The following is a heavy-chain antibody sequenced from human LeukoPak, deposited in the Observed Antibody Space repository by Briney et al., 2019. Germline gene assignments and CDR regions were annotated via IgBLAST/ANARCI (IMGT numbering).Heavy chain of an antibody. Sequence: GGSLRLSCAASGFTFSSYSMNWVRQAPGRGLEWVSSISSSSSYIYYADSVKGRFTISRDNAKNSLYLQMNSLRAEDTAVYYCARGAYYYGSGSPNYFDYWGQGTLVTVSS. J-gene: IGHJ4*02. CDR2: ISSSSSYI. D-gene: IGHD3-10*01. CDR1: GFTFSSYS. V-gene: IGHV3-21*01. CDR3: ARGAYYYGSGSPNYFDY.